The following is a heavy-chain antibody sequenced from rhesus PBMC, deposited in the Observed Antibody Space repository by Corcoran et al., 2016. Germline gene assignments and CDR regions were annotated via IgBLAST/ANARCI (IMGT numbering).Heavy chain of an antibody. CDR2: ITYSGST. J-gene: IGHJ4*01. Sequence: QVQLQESGPGLVKPSETLSLTCAVSGGSFSSYWWSWIRQPPGTGLEWIGEITYSGSTSYNPSLKSRVTISRDTSKNQFSLKLSSVTAADTAVYYCARGSYYSGSYYDSSDYWGQGVLVTVSS. CDR3: ARGSYYSGSYYDSSDY. D-gene: IGHD3-16*01. V-gene: IGHV4-122*02. CDR1: GGSFSSYW.